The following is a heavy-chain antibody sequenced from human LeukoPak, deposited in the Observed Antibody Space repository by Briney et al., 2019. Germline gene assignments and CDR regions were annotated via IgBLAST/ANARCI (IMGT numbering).Heavy chain of an antibody. J-gene: IGHJ4*02. Sequence: GGSLRLSCAASGFTFSSYGMHWVRQAPGKGLEWVAFIRYDGSNKYYADSVKGRFTISRDNSKNTLYLQMNSLRAEDTAVYYCAKCPWSTSCFLSDYWGQGTLVTVSS. V-gene: IGHV3-30*02. D-gene: IGHD2-2*01. CDR3: AKCPWSTSCFLSDY. CDR1: GFTFSSYG. CDR2: IRYDGSNK.